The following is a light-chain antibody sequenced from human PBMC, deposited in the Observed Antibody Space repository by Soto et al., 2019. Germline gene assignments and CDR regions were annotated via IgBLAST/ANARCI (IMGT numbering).Light chain of an antibody. CDR1: SSDVGGYNY. V-gene: IGLV2-14*01. Sequence: QSALTQPASVSGSPGQSITISCTGTSSDVGGYNYVSWYQQHPGKAPKLMIYEVSNRPSGVSNRFSGSKSGNTASLTISGLQAEAEADYYCSSYTVFGGGTKLTVL. J-gene: IGLJ2*01. CDR3: SSYTV. CDR2: EVS.